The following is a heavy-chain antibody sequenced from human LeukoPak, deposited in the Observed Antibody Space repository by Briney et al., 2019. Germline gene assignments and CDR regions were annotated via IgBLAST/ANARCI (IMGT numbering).Heavy chain of an antibody. CDR3: ARAERVVAATFDY. Sequence: PGGSLRLSCAASGFTFSSYAMHWVRQAPGKGLEWVAVISYDGSNKYYADSAKGRFTISRDNSKNTLYLQMNSLRAEDTAVYYCARAERVVAATFDYWGQGTLVTVSS. V-gene: IGHV3-30-3*01. CDR2: ISYDGSNK. J-gene: IGHJ4*02. D-gene: IGHD2-15*01. CDR1: GFTFSSYA.